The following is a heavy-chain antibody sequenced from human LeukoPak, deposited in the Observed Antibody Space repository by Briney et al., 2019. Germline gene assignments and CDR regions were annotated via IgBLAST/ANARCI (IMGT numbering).Heavy chain of an antibody. J-gene: IGHJ4*02. CDR1: GFTFSSYA. CDR2: ISGSGGST. Sequence: GGSLRLSCVASGFTFSSYAMSWVRQAPGKGLEWVSGISGSGGSTYYADSVKGRFIISRDNSKNTLFLQMNSLRAEDTAVYYCAKETYSSGWYPYFDYWGQGTLVTVSS. CDR3: AKETYSSGWYPYFDY. V-gene: IGHV3-23*01. D-gene: IGHD6-19*01.